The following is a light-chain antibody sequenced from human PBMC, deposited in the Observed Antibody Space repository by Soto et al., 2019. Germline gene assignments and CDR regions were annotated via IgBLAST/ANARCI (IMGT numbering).Light chain of an antibody. CDR3: TSYTSSSTWV. CDR1: ISDVGGYNY. Sequence: QSVLTQPASVSGSPGQSITISCTGTISDVGGYNYVSWYQQHPGKAPKLMIYEVSNRPSGISNRFSGSKSGNTASLTISGLQAEDEADYYCTSYTSSSTWVFGGGTQLTVL. CDR2: EVS. J-gene: IGLJ3*02. V-gene: IGLV2-14*01.